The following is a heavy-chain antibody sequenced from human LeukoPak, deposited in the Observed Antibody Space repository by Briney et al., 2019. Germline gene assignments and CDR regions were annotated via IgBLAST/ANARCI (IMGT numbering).Heavy chain of an antibody. CDR3: ARDLIDQNWFDP. V-gene: IGHV3-9*01. CDR2: ISWNSGSI. Sequence: GRSLRLSCAASGFTFDDYAMQWVRQAPGKGLEWVSGISWNSGSIGYADSVKGRFTISRDNAKNSLYLQMNSLRAEDTAVYYCARDLIDQNWFDPWGQGTLVTVSS. D-gene: IGHD2-8*01. CDR1: GFTFDDYA. J-gene: IGHJ5*02.